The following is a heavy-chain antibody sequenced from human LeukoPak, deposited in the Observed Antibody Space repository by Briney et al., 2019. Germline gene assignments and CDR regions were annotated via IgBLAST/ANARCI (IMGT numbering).Heavy chain of an antibody. D-gene: IGHD3-10*01. CDR1: GFTFSNAW. J-gene: IGHJ4*02. CDR2: IKSKKDGGTT. V-gene: IGHV3-15*01. CDR3: TTDYGSGSYHYFNY. Sequence: GGSLTLSCAASGFTFSNAWMSCVRQAPGKGLEWCGRIKSKKDGGTTDYAAPVKGRFAISRDDSKNTLYLQMNSLKTEDVAVYYCTTDYGSGSYHYFNYWGQGTLVSVTS.